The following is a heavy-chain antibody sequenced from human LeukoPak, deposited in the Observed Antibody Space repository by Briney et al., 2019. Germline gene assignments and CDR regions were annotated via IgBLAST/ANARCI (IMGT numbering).Heavy chain of an antibody. V-gene: IGHV4-31*03. D-gene: IGHD3-22*01. CDR2: IYYSGST. Sequence: PSQTLSLTCTVSGGSISSGGYYWSWIRQHPGKGLEWIGYIYYSGSTYYNPSLKSRVTMSVDTSKNQFSLKLSSVTAADTAVYYCARGEMAYDRNAWDAFDIWGQGTMVTVSS. J-gene: IGHJ3*02. CDR3: ARGEMAYDRNAWDAFDI. CDR1: GGSISSGGYY.